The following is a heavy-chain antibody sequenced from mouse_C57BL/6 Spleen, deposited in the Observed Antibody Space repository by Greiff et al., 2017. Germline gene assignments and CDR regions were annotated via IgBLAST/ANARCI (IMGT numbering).Heavy chain of an antibody. Sequence: QLQLKQPAAELVLSRASVQLSSKASLSTSPSSWLHSVKQRPGQGLEWIGEIDPSDSYTNYNQKFKGKSTLTVDKSSSTAYMQLSSLTSEDSAVYYCARDYGSSYYFDYWGQGTTLTVSS. CDR2: IDPSDSYT. V-gene: IGHV1-69*01. CDR3: ARDYGSSYYFDY. CDR1: LSTSPSSW. D-gene: IGHD1-1*01. J-gene: IGHJ2*01.